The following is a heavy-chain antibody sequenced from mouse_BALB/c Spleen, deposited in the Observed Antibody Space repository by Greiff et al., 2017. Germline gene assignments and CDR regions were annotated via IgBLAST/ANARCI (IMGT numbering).Heavy chain of an antibody. J-gene: IGHJ2*01. CDR1: GFTFTDYY. CDR2: IRNKANGYTT. CDR3: ARDDYDGYFDY. D-gene: IGHD2-4*01. V-gene: IGHV7-3*02. Sequence: EVQVVESGGGLVQPGGSLRLSCATSGFTFTDYYMSWVRQPPGKALEWLGFIRNKANGYTTEYSASVKGRFTISRDNSQSILYLQMNTLRAEDSATYYCARDDYDGYFDYWGQGTTLTVSS.